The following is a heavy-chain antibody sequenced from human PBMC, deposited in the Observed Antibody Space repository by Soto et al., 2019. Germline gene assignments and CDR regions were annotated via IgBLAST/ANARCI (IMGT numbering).Heavy chain of an antibody. Sequence: PSETLSLTCAVYGGSFSGYCWGWIRQPPGKGLEWIGSIYYRGNAYYNPSLQTRVTISLDKSRSQFSLKLNSVTAADSAVYFCARLEGLATISCYFDFWGPAALVTVSS. J-gene: IGHJ4*02. CDR3: ARLEGLATISCYFDF. V-gene: IGHV4-34*01. D-gene: IGHD3-9*01. CDR1: GGSFSGYC. CDR2: IYYRGNA.